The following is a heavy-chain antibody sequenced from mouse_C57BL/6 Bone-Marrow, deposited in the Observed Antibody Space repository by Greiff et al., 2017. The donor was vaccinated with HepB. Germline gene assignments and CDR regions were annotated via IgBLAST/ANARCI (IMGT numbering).Heavy chain of an antibody. CDR3: ARSARPGLYAMDY. Sequence: VQLQQPGAELVKPGASVKLSCKASGYTFTSYWMHWVKQRPGQGLEWIGMIHPNSGSTNYNEKFKSKATLTVDKSSSTAYMQLSSLTSEDSAVYYCARSARPGLYAMDYWGQGTSVTVSS. V-gene: IGHV1-64*01. D-gene: IGHD3-1*01. CDR1: GYTFTSYW. CDR2: IHPNSGST. J-gene: IGHJ4*01.